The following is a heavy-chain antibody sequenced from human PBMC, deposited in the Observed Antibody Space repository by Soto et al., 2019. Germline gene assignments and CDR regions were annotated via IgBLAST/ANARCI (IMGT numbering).Heavy chain of an antibody. CDR2: INYSGST. CDR1: GGSISSSCYY. J-gene: IGHJ4*02. D-gene: IGHD4-4*01. Sequence: PSETLSLTCTFSGGSISSSCYYWGWIRQPPGKGLEWIGRINYSGSTYYNPSLKSRVTISVDTSKNQFSLKLSSVTAADTAVYYCARGKGNQANEQYYFDYWGQGTLVTVSS. CDR3: ARGKGNQANEQYYFDY. V-gene: IGHV4-39*07.